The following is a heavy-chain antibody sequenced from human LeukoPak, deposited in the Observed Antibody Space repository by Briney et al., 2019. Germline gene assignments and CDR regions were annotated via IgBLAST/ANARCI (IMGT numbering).Heavy chain of an antibody. D-gene: IGHD2-15*01. J-gene: IGHJ4*02. CDR2: INHSGST. V-gene: IGHV4-34*01. CDR1: GFSVSNNY. Sequence: GSLRLSCAVSGFSVSNNYMNWVRQAPGKGLEWIGEINHSGSTNYNPSLKSRVTISVDTSKNQFSLKLSSVTAADTAVYYCARGRGVVVAASFDYWGQGTLVTVSS. CDR3: ARGRGVVVAASFDY.